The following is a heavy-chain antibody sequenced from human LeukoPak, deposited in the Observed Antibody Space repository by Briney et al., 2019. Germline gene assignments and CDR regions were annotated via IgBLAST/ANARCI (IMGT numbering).Heavy chain of an antibody. CDR2: IYHSGST. J-gene: IGHJ5*02. Sequence: SETLSLTCTVSGGSISSSGYYWGWIRQPPGKGLEWIGSIYHSGSTYYNPSLKSRVTISVDTSKNQFSLKLSSVTAADTAVYYCARGGYSSGWYWFDPWGQGTLVTVSS. CDR3: ARGGYSSGWYWFDP. CDR1: GGSISSSGYY. V-gene: IGHV4-39*07. D-gene: IGHD6-19*01.